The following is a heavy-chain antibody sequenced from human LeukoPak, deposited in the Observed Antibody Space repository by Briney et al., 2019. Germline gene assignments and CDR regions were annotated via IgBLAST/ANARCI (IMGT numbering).Heavy chain of an antibody. Sequence: SETLSLTCTVSGGSFSSSSYYWSWIRQPPGKGLEWIGEINHSGSTNYNPSLRSRVTISVDTSKNQFSLKLSSVTAADTAVYYCARAGRYCSSTSCYPYNWFDPWGQGTLVTVSS. J-gene: IGHJ5*02. V-gene: IGHV4-39*07. CDR1: GGSFSSSSYY. CDR3: ARAGRYCSSTSCYPYNWFDP. D-gene: IGHD2-2*01. CDR2: INHSGST.